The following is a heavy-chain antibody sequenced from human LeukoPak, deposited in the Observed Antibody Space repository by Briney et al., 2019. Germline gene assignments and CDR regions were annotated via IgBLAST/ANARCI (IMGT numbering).Heavy chain of an antibody. J-gene: IGHJ5*02. D-gene: IGHD4-17*01. Sequence: ASVKVSCKASGYSFTDYNMHWVRQAPGQGLEWMGWINPNSGGTKYTQKFQGRVTMTRDTSISTAYMKLSRLRSDDTAVYYCAREVVFMTTMTMHNWFDPWGQGTLVTVSS. V-gene: IGHV1-2*02. CDR2: INPNSGGT. CDR3: AREVVFMTTMTMHNWFDP. CDR1: GYSFTDYN.